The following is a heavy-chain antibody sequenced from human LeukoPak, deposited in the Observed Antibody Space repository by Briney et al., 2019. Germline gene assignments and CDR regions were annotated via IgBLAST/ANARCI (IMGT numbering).Heavy chain of an antibody. Sequence: SETLSLTCAVYGGSFSGYYWSWIRQPPGKGLEWIGEINHSGSTNYNPSLESRVTISVDTSKNQFSLKLSSVTAADTAVYYCARGWGVGAKYYFDYWGQGTLVTVSS. CDR3: ARGWGVGAKYYFDY. D-gene: IGHD1-26*01. J-gene: IGHJ4*02. V-gene: IGHV4-34*01. CDR2: INHSGST. CDR1: GGSFSGYY.